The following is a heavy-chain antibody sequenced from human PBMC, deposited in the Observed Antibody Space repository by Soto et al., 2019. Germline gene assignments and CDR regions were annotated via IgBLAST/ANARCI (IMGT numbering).Heavy chain of an antibody. CDR2: ISYSGST. D-gene: IGHD2-15*01. CDR1: GASITYYY. CDR3: SRLPPENRGLDAFDI. Sequence: SETLSLTCAVSGASITYYYWNWIRQPPGKGLEWIVAISYSGSTNYNPSLRSRVTMSLDKSKNQFSLRLSSVTAADTALYYCSRLPPENRGLDAFDIWGQGTMVTVSS. V-gene: IGHV4-59*12. J-gene: IGHJ3*02.